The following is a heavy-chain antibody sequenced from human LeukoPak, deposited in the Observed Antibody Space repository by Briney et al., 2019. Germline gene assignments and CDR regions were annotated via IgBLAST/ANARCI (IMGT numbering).Heavy chain of an antibody. CDR2: IWYDGSNK. V-gene: IGHV3-33*06. D-gene: IGHD3-10*01. Sequence: GGSLRLSCAASGFTFSSYGMHWVRQAPGKGLEWVAVIWYDGSNKYYADSVKGRFTISRDNAQDTLYLQIDILRPEDTAIYYCTKEGGLVGDDHWGQGTLITVSS. CDR3: TKEGGLVGDDH. CDR1: GFTFSSYG. J-gene: IGHJ5*02.